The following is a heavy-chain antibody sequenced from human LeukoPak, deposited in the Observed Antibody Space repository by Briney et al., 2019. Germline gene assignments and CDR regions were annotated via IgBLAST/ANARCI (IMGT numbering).Heavy chain of an antibody. D-gene: IGHD3-22*01. CDR1: GFTFSSYG. Sequence: GGSLRLSCAASGFTFSSYGMHWVRQAPGKGLEWVAVIWYDGSNKYYADSVKGRFTISRDNSKNTLYLQMNSLRAEDTAVYYCARDTYYYDSSGERYFDYWGQGTLVTVSS. J-gene: IGHJ4*02. CDR3: ARDTYYYDSSGERYFDY. CDR2: IWYDGSNK. V-gene: IGHV3-33*01.